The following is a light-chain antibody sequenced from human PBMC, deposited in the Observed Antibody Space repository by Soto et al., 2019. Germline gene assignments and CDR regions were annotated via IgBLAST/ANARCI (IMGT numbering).Light chain of an antibody. CDR2: KVS. V-gene: IGKV2-30*01. CDR1: QSLVYSDGNTY. CDR3: MHGTHCPP. Sequence: DVVMTQSPLSLPVTLGQPASISCRSSQSLVYSDGNTYLNWFQQRPGQSPRRLIYKVSNRDSGVPDRFSRSGSGTDFTLKISRVEAEDVGVYYCMHGTHCPPVGGGTKVEIK. J-gene: IGKJ4*01.